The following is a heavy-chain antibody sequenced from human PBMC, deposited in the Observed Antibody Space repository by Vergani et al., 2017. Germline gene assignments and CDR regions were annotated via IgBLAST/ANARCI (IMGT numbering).Heavy chain of an antibody. Sequence: EVKLVESGGGLVQPGGSLRLSCAASGFPFSSYEMNWVRQAPGKGLEWVSYISSSGSTIYYAASVKGLFTISRDNAKNSLYLQMNSLGAEDTAVYYCARERLYYGSWSSLTWGQGTLVTVSS. CDR2: ISSSGSTI. D-gene: IGHD3-10*01. V-gene: IGHV3-48*03. CDR3: ARERLYYGSWSSLT. CDR1: GFPFSSYE. J-gene: IGHJ5*02.